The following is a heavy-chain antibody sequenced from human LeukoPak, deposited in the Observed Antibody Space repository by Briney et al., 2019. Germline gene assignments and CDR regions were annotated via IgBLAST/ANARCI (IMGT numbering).Heavy chain of an antibody. D-gene: IGHD4-23*01. J-gene: IGHJ5*02. V-gene: IGHV3-30-3*01. CDR1: GFTFRTYT. CDR3: ASAGAVTDSFVH. CDR2: ISYDGYYK. Sequence: GGSLRLSCAASGFTFRTYTMHWVRQAPGKGLEWVASISYDGYYKYYAESVKGPFIISGDNSKNALYLQINSLRADDTAVYYCASAGAVTDSFVHWGEGTLVIVSS.